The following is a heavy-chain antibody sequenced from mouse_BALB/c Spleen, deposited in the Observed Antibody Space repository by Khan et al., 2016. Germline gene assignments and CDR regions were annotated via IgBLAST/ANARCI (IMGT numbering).Heavy chain of an antibody. CDR3: ARVSYSLLDY. J-gene: IGHJ4*01. CDR1: GFDFSRFW. CDR2: IDPDSITI. V-gene: IGHV4-1*02. D-gene: IGHD1-1*01. Sequence: EVKLLESGGGLVQPGGSLKLSCAVSGFDFSRFWMSWVRQAPGKGLEWIGEIDPDSITINYTPSLKDKFIISRDNAKNTLFLQMSKVRSEDTALYYCARVSYSLLDYWGQGTSVTVSS.